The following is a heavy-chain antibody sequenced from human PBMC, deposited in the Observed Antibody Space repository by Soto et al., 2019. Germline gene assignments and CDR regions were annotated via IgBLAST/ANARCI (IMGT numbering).Heavy chain of an antibody. Sequence: EVLLVESGGGVVQPGGSLKLSCAASGFVFKDSSMHWVRQASGKGLEWVGRIRDRAYNYATAYTASVRGSFTISRDDSNNKAYLQMTSLQTDDTAIYYCTRLISAAQDYWGQGTLVTVSS. J-gene: IGHJ4*02. CDR3: TRLISAAQDY. CDR1: GFVFKDSS. V-gene: IGHV3-73*01. CDR2: IRDRAYNYAT. D-gene: IGHD3-10*01.